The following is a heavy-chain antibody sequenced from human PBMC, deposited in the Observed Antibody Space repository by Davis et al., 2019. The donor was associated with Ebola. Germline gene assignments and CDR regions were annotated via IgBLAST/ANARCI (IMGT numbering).Heavy chain of an antibody. CDR3: AKVAISGYYFDY. Sequence: PAGSLRLSCAASGFTFSSYAMSWVRQAPGKGLEWVSAISDSGDSTYYADSVKGRFTISRDNSNYTLYLLMNSLRAEDTAVYYCAKVAISGYYFDYWGQGALVTVSS. CDR2: ISDSGDST. V-gene: IGHV3-23*01. J-gene: IGHJ4*02. D-gene: IGHD3-22*01. CDR1: GFTFSSYA.